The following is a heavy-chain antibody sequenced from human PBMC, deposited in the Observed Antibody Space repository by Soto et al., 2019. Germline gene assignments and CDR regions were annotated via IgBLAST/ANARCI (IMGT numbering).Heavy chain of an antibody. CDR1: GFSFGSYA. J-gene: IGHJ4*02. D-gene: IGHD3-3*01. CDR2: ISGSDGKT. V-gene: IGHV3-23*01. CDR3: ARWSYLDY. Sequence: LSCSASGFSFGSYALSWVRQAPGKGLEWVSTISGSDGKTFYADSVKGRFSVSRDTSQNTLYLQMNSLRADDTAIYYCARWSYLDYWGQGTRVTVSS.